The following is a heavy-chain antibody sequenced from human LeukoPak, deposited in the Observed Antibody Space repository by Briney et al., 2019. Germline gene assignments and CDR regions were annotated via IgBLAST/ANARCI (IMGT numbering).Heavy chain of an antibody. CDR1: GFTFSTFE. Sequence: GGSLRLSCAASGFTFSTFEMKWARQAPGKGLEWVSYISSSGSNIYYADSVKGRFTISRDNAKSSLYLQMNRLRADDTAVYYCARASGGLRLDYWGQGTLVTVSS. J-gene: IGHJ4*02. CDR2: ISSSGSNI. CDR3: ARASGGLRLDY. D-gene: IGHD2-15*01. V-gene: IGHV3-48*03.